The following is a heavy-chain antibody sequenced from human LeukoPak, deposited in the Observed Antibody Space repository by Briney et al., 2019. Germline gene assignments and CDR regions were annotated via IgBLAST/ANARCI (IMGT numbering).Heavy chain of an antibody. CDR3: ARDGVSGVCNY. D-gene: IGHD3-3*01. V-gene: IGHV1-18*01. CDR2: ISAYNGNT. CDR1: GYTFTSYG. J-gene: IGHJ4*02. Sequence: EASVKVSCKASGYTFTSYGISWVRQAPGQGLEWMGWISAYNGNTNYAQKLQGRVTMSTDTSTSIAYMELRSLRSDDTAVYYCARDGVSGVCNYWGQGTLVTVSS.